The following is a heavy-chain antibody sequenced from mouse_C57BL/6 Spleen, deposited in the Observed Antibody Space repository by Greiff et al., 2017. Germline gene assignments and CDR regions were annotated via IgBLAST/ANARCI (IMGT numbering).Heavy chain of an antibody. Sequence: QVQLQQPGAELVKPGASVKLSCKASGYTFTSYWMHWVKQRPGQGLEWIGMIHPNSGSTNYNEKFKSKATLTVDKSSSTAYMQLSSLTSADSAVYDCARDYSNAWFAYWGQGTLVTVSA. D-gene: IGHD2-5*01. CDR3: ARDYSNAWFAY. J-gene: IGHJ3*01. CDR1: GYTFTSYW. CDR2: IHPNSGST. V-gene: IGHV1-64*01.